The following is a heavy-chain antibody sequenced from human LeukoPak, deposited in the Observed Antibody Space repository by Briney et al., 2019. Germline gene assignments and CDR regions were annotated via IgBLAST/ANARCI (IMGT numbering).Heavy chain of an antibody. CDR2: IYHSGST. CDR1: GGSISSSNW. D-gene: IGHD1-1*01. CDR3: ARVEDMNWNLDY. V-gene: IGHV4-4*02. J-gene: IGHJ4*02. Sequence: PSETLSLTCAVSGGSISSSNWWSWVRQPPGKGLERIGEIYHSGSTNYNPSLKSRVTISVDKSKNQFSLKLSSVTAADTAVYYCARVEDMNWNLDYWGQGTLVTVSS.